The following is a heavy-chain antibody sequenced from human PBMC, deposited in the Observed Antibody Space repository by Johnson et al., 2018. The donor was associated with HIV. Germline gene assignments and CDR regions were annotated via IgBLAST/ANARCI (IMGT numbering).Heavy chain of an antibody. J-gene: IGHJ3*02. V-gene: IGHV3-30*04. CDR3: ARDQGWGDAFDI. D-gene: IGHD3-16*01. CDR1: GFTFSSYA. Sequence: QVQLVESGGGVVQPGRSLRLSCAASGFTFSSYAMHWVRPAPGKGLEWVAVISYDGNIKYYADSVRGRFTISRDNSKNTLYLQMHGLRAEDTAVYYCARDQGWGDAFDIWGQGTMVTVSS. CDR2: ISYDGNIK.